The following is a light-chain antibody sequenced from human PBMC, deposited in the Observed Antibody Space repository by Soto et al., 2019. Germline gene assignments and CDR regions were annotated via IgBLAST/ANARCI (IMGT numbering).Light chain of an antibody. CDR1: QSVSSN. Sequence: EIVMTQSPATLSVSPGERATLSCRASQSVSSNLAWYQQKPGQAPRLLIYGASTRATGIPARFSGSGSGTEFTLTISSLQPEDFATYYCLQHNSYPLTFGQGTRLEIK. V-gene: IGKV3-15*01. CDR3: LQHNSYPLT. CDR2: GAS. J-gene: IGKJ5*01.